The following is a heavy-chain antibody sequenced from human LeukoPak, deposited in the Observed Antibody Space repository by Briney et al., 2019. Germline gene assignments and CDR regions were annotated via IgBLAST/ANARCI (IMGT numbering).Heavy chain of an antibody. D-gene: IGHD1-14*01. Sequence: SETLSLTCTVSGDSIRSSRYYWAWIRQPPGKGLEWIGSIYYSGSTYYNPSLKSRLTVSVDTSKSQFSLKLRSVTAPDTAVYYCASRYHGSSWNHPFDFWGQGTLVTVSS. CDR2: IYYSGST. CDR1: GDSIRSSRYY. J-gene: IGHJ4*02. CDR3: ASRYHGSSWNHPFDF. V-gene: IGHV4-39*01.